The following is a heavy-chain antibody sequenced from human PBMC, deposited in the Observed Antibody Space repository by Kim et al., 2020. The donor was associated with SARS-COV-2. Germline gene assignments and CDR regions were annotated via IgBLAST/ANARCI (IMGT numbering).Heavy chain of an antibody. CDR1: GFTFSSYW. V-gene: IGHV3-7*03. CDR2: IKQDGSEK. J-gene: IGHJ6*02. CDR3: AREGLNRWGDGMDV. D-gene: IGHD7-27*01. Sequence: GGSLRLSCAASGFTFSSYWMSWVRQAPGKGLEWVANIKQDGSEKYYVDSVKGRFTISRDNAKNSLYLQMNSLRAEDTAVYYCAREGLNRWGDGMDVWGQGTTVTVSS.